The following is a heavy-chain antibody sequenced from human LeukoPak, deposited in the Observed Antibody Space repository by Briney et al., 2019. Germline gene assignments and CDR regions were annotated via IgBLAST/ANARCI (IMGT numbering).Heavy chain of an antibody. CDR1: GFTFSSYG. CDR2: ISGSGGST. CDR3: AKAWQRGYFDWLLSHFDY. D-gene: IGHD3-9*01. J-gene: IGHJ4*02. V-gene: IGHV3-23*01. Sequence: PGGSLRLSCAASGFTFSSYGMSWVRQAPGKGLEWVSAISGSGGSTYYADSVKGRFTISRDNSKNTLYLQMNSLRAEDTAVYYCAKAWQRGYFDWLLSHFDYWGQGTLVTVSS.